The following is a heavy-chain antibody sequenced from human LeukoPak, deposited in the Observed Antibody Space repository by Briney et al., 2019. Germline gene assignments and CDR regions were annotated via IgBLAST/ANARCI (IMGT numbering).Heavy chain of an antibody. D-gene: IGHD3-10*01. CDR3: AKRGVVIRVILVGFHREAYYFDS. V-gene: IGHV3-23*01. J-gene: IGHJ4*02. CDR2: ISGSGGSR. CDR1: GITLSNYG. Sequence: GGSLRLSCAVSGITLSNYGMSWVRQAQGKGLEWVAGISGSGGSRNYGDAVKGRFTISRDNAKNTLYLQMNSLRVEDTAVYFCAKRGVVIRVILVGFHREAYYFDSWGQGALVTVSS.